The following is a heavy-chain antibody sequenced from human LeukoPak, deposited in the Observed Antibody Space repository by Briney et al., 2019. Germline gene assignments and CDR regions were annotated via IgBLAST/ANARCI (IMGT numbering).Heavy chain of an antibody. V-gene: IGHV3-11*01. CDR2: ISGSGNGI. D-gene: IGHD3/OR15-3a*01. CDR1: GFIFSGYY. CDR3: GTHAGRTGSDD. J-gene: IGHJ4*02. Sequence: GGSLRLSCATSGFIFSGYYMSWIRQAPGKGLEWVSYISGSGNGISYADSVKGRFTISRDNAKGSLYLQMNSLRAADTAVYYCGTHAGRTGSDDWGQGTPVTVSS.